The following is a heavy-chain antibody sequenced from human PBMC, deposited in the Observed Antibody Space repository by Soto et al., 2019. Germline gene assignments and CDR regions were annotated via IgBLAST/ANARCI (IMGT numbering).Heavy chain of an antibody. Sequence: QVTLKESGPVLVKPTETLTLTCTVSGFSLSKARMGVSWIRQPPGKALEWIAHIFWNDERSYNTSLKSRLTISRDTSKSQVVLTMTNVDPVDTGTYFCARALREGLPIYYFDSWGQGTVVTVSS. V-gene: IGHV2-26*01. CDR1: GFSLSKARMG. CDR3: ARALREGLPIYYFDS. CDR2: IFWNDER. D-gene: IGHD1-26*01. J-gene: IGHJ4*02.